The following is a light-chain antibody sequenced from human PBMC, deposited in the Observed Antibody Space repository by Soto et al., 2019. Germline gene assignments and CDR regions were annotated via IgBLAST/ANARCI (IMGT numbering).Light chain of an antibody. CDR3: QQYNNWPWT. CDR2: GAS. J-gene: IGKJ1*01. V-gene: IGKV3-15*01. Sequence: EIVMMQSPATLSVSPGERATLSCWASQSVSSNLAWYQRKPGQAPRLLIYGASTRATGIPVRFSGSGSGTEFTLTISSLQSEDFAVYYCQQYNNWPWTFGQGTKV. CDR1: QSVSSN.